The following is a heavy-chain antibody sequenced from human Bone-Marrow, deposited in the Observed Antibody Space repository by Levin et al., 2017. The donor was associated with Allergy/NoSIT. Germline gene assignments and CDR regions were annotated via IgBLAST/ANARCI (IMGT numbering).Heavy chain of an antibody. V-gene: IGHV1-46*01. CDR1: GYNFTSHY. D-gene: IGHD5-12*01. J-gene: IGHJ6*02. CDR3: ARDKAGEWLRFRGGMDV. CDR2: INPSGDDP. Sequence: GESLKISCKASGYNFTSHYINWVRQAPGQGLEWMGIINPSGDDPVYAQKFQGRVTMTRDTSTTTVYLELSSLRSDDTAIYFCARDKAGEWLRFRGGMDVWGQGTTVSVSS.